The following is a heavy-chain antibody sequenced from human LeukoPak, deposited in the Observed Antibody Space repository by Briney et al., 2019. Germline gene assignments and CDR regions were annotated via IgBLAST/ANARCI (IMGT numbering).Heavy chain of an antibody. J-gene: IGHJ4*02. CDR1: EFTFSSYS. V-gene: IGHV3-73*01. D-gene: IGHD3-16*02. CDR2: IRSKANSYAT. Sequence: GGSLRLSCAASEFTFSSYSMNWVRQASGKGLEWVGRIRSKANSYATAYAASVKGRFTISRDDSKNTAYLQMNSLKTEDTAVYYCTRRSGDYVWGSYRYTGDFDYWGQGTLVTVSS. CDR3: TRRSGDYVWGSYRYTGDFDY.